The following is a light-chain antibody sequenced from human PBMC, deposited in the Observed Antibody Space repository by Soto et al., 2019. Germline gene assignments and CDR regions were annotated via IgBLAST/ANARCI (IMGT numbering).Light chain of an antibody. J-gene: IGLJ1*01. CDR1: SSDVGGYNY. CDR2: EVS. V-gene: IGLV2-8*01. Sequence: QSVLTQPASVSGSPGQSITISCTGTSSDVGGYNYVSWYQQHPGKAPKLMIYEVSKRPSGVPDRFSGSKSGNTASLTVSRLQAEDEADYYCSSYAGSNNVFGTGTKATVL. CDR3: SSYAGSNNV.